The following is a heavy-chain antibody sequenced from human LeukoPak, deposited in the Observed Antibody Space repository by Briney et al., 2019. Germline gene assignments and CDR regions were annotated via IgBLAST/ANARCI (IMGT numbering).Heavy chain of an antibody. V-gene: IGHV1-69*04. CDR3: ASLDRSTVVTPGLYNWFDP. CDR1: GGTFSSYA. Sequence: SVKVCCKASGGTFSSYAISSVRQAPGQGLEWMGRIIPILGIANYAQKFQGRVTITADKSTSTAYMELSSLRSEDTAVYYCASLDRSTVVTPGLYNWFDPWGQGTLVTVSS. CDR2: IIPILGIA. J-gene: IGHJ5*02. D-gene: IGHD4-23*01.